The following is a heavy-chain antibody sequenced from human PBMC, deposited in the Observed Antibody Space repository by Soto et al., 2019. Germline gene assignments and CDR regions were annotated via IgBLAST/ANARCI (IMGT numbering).Heavy chain of an antibody. Sequence: GESLKISCKGSGYSFTSYWIGWVRQMPGKGLECMGIIYPGDSDTRYSPSFQGQVTISADKSISTAYLQWSSLKASDTAMYYCARPPRYYYDSKGAFDIWGQGTMVTV. D-gene: IGHD3-22*01. V-gene: IGHV5-51*01. CDR1: GYSFTSYW. CDR3: ARPPRYYYDSKGAFDI. CDR2: IYPGDSDT. J-gene: IGHJ3*02.